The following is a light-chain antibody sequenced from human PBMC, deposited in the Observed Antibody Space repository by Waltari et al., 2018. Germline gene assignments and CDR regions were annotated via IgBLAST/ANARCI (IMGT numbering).Light chain of an antibody. Sequence: QSALTQPASVSGSPGQSITISCTGTTHDVGRYNYVSWYQPLPGKAPKLIIFEGSHRPSGVSNRFSGSKSGSTASLTISGLRADDAGDYYCHSFTDSNTFNFVFGPGTTVIVL. CDR1: THDVGRYNY. CDR3: HSFTDSNTFNFV. CDR2: EGS. V-gene: IGLV2-14*01. J-gene: IGLJ1*01.